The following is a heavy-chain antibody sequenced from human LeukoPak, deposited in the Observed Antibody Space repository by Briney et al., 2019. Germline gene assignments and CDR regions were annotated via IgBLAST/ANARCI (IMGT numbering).Heavy chain of an antibody. CDR2: IYYSGST. D-gene: IGHD1-26*01. CDR3: ARRGSGGSYYGYYYYGMDV. V-gene: IGHV4-39*01. Sequence: SETLSLTCTVSGGSISSSSYYRGWIRQPPGKGLEWIGSIYYSGSTYYNPSLKSRVTISVDTSKNQFSLKLSSVTAADTAVYYCARRGSGGSYYGYYYYGMDVWGQGTTVTVSS. J-gene: IGHJ6*02. CDR1: GGSISSSSYY.